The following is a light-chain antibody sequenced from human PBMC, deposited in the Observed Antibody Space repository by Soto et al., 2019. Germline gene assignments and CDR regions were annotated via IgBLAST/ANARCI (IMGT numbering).Light chain of an antibody. CDR2: GAS. V-gene: IGKV3-20*01. CDR1: QRVSSSY. J-gene: IGKJ2*01. Sequence: IVVTQSPGPLSLSPGERGTLSCRASQRVSSSYLAWYQQKPGQAPRLLIYGASNRATGIPDRFSGSGSGTDFTLTISRLEPEDFAVYYCQQYGSSPPYTFGQGTKLEIK. CDR3: QQYGSSPPYT.